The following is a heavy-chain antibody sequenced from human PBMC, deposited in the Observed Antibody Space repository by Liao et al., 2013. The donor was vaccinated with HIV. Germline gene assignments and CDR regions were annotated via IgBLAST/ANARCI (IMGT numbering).Heavy chain of an antibody. CDR2: VNHSGST. CDR3: ARGTIAAAGPHYFDY. D-gene: IGHD6-13*01. CDR1: GGSFSGYY. Sequence: QVQLQQWGAGLLKPSETLSLTCAVYGGSFSGYYWSWIRQPPREGAWSGLGKVNHSGSTNYNPSLKSRVTISVDTSKNQFSLKLSSVTAADTAVYYCARGTIAAAGPHYFDYWGQGTLVTVSS. J-gene: IGHJ4*02. V-gene: IGHV4-34*01.